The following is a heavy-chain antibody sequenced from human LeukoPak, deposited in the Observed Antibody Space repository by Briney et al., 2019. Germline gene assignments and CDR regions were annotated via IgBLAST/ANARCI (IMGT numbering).Heavy chain of an antibody. J-gene: IGHJ3*02. CDR2: IIPIFGIA. V-gene: IGHV1-69*04. CDR3: AREAYYGSSGYYDAFDI. D-gene: IGHD3-22*01. CDR1: GGTFSSYA. Sequence: SVKVSCKASGGTFSSYAISWVRQAPGQGLEWMGRIIPIFGIANYAQKFQGRVTITADKSTSTAYMELSSLRSEDTAVYYCAREAYYGSSGYYDAFDIWGQGTMVTVSS.